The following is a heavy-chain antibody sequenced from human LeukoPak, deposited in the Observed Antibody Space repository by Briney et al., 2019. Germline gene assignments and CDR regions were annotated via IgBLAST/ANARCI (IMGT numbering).Heavy chain of an antibody. Sequence: SETLSLTCTVSGGSISSSGYYWGCIRQPPGKGLEWVGSIYYSGSTHYNPSLESRVTMSVDMSKSQFSLKLSSVTAADTAVYYCASPRYNWGQGTLVTVSS. CDR1: GGSISSSGYY. CDR3: ASPRYN. J-gene: IGHJ4*02. CDR2: IYYSGST. V-gene: IGHV4-39*01. D-gene: IGHD5-24*01.